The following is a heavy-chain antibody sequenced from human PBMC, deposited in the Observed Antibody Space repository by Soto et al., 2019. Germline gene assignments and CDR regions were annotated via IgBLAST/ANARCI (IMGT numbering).Heavy chain of an antibody. Sequence: PGGSLRLSCAASGFTFSSYAMSWVRQAPGKGLEWVSAISGSGGSTYYADSVKGRFTISRDNSKNTLYLQMNSLRAEDTAVYYCAKDVSYYDFWSGYHNFDYWGQGTLVTVSS. CDR1: GFTFSSYA. CDR3: AKDVSYYDFWSGYHNFDY. J-gene: IGHJ4*02. V-gene: IGHV3-23*01. D-gene: IGHD3-3*01. CDR2: ISGSGGST.